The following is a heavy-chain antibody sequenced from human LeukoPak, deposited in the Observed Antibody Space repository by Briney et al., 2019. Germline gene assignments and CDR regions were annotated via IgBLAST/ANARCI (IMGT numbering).Heavy chain of an antibody. CDR2: IYYSGST. J-gene: IGHJ5*02. D-gene: IGHD2-21*02. CDR1: GGSISSSSYY. V-gene: IGHV4-39*01. CDR3: ARQGRAYCGGDCYSFWFDP. Sequence: PSETLSLTCTVSGGSISSSSYYWGWLRQPPGTGLEWIGSIYYSGSTYYNPSLKSRVTISVDTSKNQFSLKLSSVTAADTAVYYCARQGRAYCGGDCYSFWFDPWGQGTLVTVSS.